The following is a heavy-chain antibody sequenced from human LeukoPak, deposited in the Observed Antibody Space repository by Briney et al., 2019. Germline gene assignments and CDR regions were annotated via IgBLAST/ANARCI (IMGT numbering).Heavy chain of an antibody. CDR2: ISSSSSYI. J-gene: IGHJ6*02. V-gene: IGHV3-21*01. Sequence: GGSLRLSCAASGFTFSSYSMNWVRQAPGKGLEWVSSISSSSSYIYYADSVKGRFTISRDNAKNSLYLQMNSLRAEDTAVYYCARVLGYGDYVKSRGMDVWGQGTTVTVSS. D-gene: IGHD4-17*01. CDR3: ARVLGYGDYVKSRGMDV. CDR1: GFTFSSYS.